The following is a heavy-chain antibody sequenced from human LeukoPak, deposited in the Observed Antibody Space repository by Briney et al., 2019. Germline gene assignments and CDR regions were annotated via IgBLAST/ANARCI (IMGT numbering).Heavy chain of an antibody. V-gene: IGHV3-30*02. Sequence: GGSLRLSCAASGFTFSSYGMHWVRQAPGKGLEWVAFIRYDGSNKYYADSVKGRFTISRDNSKSTLYLQMNSLRAEDTAVYYCAKSGPYSSGWYYFDYWGQGTLVTVSS. CDR3: AKSGPYSSGWYYFDY. D-gene: IGHD6-19*01. CDR2: IRYDGSNK. J-gene: IGHJ4*02. CDR1: GFTFSSYG.